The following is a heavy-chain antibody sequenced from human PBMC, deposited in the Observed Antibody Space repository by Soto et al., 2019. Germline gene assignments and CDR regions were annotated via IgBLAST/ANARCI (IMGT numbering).Heavy chain of an antibody. CDR2: INPSGGST. J-gene: IGHJ6*02. Sequence: ASVKVSCKASGYTFTSYYMHWVRQAPGQGLEWMGIINPSGGSTSCAQKLQGRVTMTRDTSTSTAYMELRSLRSDDTAVYYCARDRIEQWLVSSYYYYGMDVWGQGTTVTVSS. CDR1: GYTFTSYY. D-gene: IGHD6-19*01. V-gene: IGHV1-46*01. CDR3: ARDRIEQWLVSSYYYYGMDV.